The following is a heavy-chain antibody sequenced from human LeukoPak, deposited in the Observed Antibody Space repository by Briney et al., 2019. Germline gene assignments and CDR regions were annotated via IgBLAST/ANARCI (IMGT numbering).Heavy chain of an antibody. CDR3: ARYCNGVTCYSGYDY. V-gene: IGHV3-64*01. CDR1: GFTFSSYA. D-gene: IGHD2-15*01. J-gene: IGHJ4*02. CDR2: ISTNGGGT. Sequence: RPGGSLRLSCAASGFTFSSYAMHWVRQTPGKGLEYVSAISTNGGGTYYANSVKGRFTIPRDNSKNTLYLQMGSLRAEDMAVYFCARYCNGVTCYSGYDYWGQGTLVTVSS.